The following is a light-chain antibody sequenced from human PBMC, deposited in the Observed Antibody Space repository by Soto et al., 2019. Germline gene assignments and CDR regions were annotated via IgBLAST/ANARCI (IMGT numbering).Light chain of an antibody. CDR3: QQYTGHST. J-gene: IGKJ1*01. CDR2: DAS. V-gene: IGKV1-5*01. Sequence: DIQMTQSPSTLSASVGDRVTITCRASQSISSWLAWYQQKPGRAPKLLIYDASTLYSGVPSRFSGSRSETEFNLTINSLQPDDFATYYCQQYTGHSTFGQGTKVDIK. CDR1: QSISSW.